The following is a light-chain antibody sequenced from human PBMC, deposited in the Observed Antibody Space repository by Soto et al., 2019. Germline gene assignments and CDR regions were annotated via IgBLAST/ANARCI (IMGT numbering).Light chain of an antibody. CDR2: DAS. V-gene: IGKV1-5*01. J-gene: IGKJ1*01. CDR1: QSISSW. Sequence: DIQMTQSPSTLSASVGDRVTITCRASQSISSWLAWYQQKPGKAPKLLIYDASSLESGVPSRFRGSGSGTEFTLTISILQPDDFATYYCQQYNSYSPWTFGQGTKVEIK. CDR3: QQYNSYSPWT.